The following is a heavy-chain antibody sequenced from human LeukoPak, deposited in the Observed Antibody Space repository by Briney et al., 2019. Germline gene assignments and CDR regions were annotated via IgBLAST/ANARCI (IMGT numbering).Heavy chain of an antibody. CDR1: GFTFSSYG. CDR3: AKEIYGDSTGGRFQH. D-gene: IGHD4-17*01. Sequence: GGSLRLSCAASGFTFSSYGMRWVRQAPGKGLEWVAFIRYDGSNKYYADSVKGRFTISRDNSKNTLYLQMNSLRAEDTAVYYCAKEIYGDSTGGRFQHWGQGTLVTVSS. CDR2: IRYDGSNK. J-gene: IGHJ1*01. V-gene: IGHV3-30*02.